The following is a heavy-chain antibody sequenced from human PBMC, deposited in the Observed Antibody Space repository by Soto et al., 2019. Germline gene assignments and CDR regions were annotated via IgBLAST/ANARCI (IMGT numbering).Heavy chain of an antibody. Sequence: QVHLVQSGAEVKKPGSSVKVSCKASGGSFNSQTFSWVRQAPGQGLEWMGRIIPAMYSTKYAQKFQGRVTIAEDKYTGTAYMELSSLRSDDSAVYYCATGADSCFDFSFDYWGQGTRVTVSS. V-gene: IGHV1-69*02. D-gene: IGHD4-4*01. J-gene: IGHJ4*02. CDR1: GGSFNSQT. CDR2: IIPAMYST. CDR3: ATGADSCFDFSFDY.